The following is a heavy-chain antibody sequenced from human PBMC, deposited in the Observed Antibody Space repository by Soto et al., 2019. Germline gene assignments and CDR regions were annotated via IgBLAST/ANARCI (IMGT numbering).Heavy chain of an antibody. CDR2: IDGNGINK. CDR3: AKDYEFFVN. V-gene: IGHV3-23*01. J-gene: IGHJ4*02. CDR1: GFTFGSHS. D-gene: IGHD3-22*01. Sequence: EVQLLESGGDLVQPGGSLSLSCEGSGFTFGSHSMTWVRQAPGKGLEWVSAIDGNGINKYYADSVKGRFTISRDNSKNTLYLRMNSLGPEDMAVYFCAKDYEFFVNWGQGTLVTVSS.